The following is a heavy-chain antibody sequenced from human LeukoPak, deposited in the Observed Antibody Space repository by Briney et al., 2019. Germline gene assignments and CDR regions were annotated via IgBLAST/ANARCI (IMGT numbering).Heavy chain of an antibody. CDR2: IYYSGST. D-gene: IGHD5-12*01. Sequence: PSETLSLTCTVSGGSISSSSYYWGWIRQPPGKGLEWIGSIYYSGSTYYNPSLKSRVTISVDTSKNQFSLKLSSVTAADTAVYYCARDPTNSGYGWFDPWGQGTLVTVSS. V-gene: IGHV4-39*02. J-gene: IGHJ5*02. CDR3: ARDPTNSGYGWFDP. CDR1: GGSISSSSYY.